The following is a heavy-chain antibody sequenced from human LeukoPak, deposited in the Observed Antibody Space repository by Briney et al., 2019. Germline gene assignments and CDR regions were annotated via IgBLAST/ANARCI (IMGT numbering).Heavy chain of an antibody. J-gene: IGHJ4*02. V-gene: IGHV3-33*01. CDR2: IWYDGCNK. Sequence: GVSLRLSCAASGFTFSSYGMHWVRQAPGKGLEWVAVIWYDGCNKYYADSVKGRFTISRDNSKNTLYLQMNSLRAEDTAVYSCVSRGPTFDTWGQRTPVTASS. D-gene: IGHD3-10*01. CDR1: GFTFSSYG. CDR3: VSRGPTFDT.